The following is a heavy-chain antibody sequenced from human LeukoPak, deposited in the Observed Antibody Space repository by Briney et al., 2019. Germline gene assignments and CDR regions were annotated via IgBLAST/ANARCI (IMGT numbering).Heavy chain of an antibody. CDR1: GFTFSSYW. D-gene: IGHD3-3*01. Sequence: GGSLRLSCAASGFTFSSYWMSWVRQAPGKGLEWVANIKQGGSEKYYVDSVKGRFTISRDNAKNSLYLQMNSLRAEDTAVYYCARGSDFWSGYSDYWGQGTLVTVSS. CDR3: ARGSDFWSGYSDY. J-gene: IGHJ4*02. CDR2: IKQGGSEK. V-gene: IGHV3-7*01.